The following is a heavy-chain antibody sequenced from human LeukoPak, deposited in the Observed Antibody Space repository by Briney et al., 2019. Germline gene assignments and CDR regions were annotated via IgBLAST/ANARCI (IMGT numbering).Heavy chain of an antibody. CDR1: GFTFSSYA. CDR2: LSGSGGDT. Sequence: GGSLRLSCAASGFTFSSYAMSWVRQAPGKGLEWVSALSGSGGDTYYADSLKGRFTISRDNSKNTLYLQMNSLRAEDTAVYYCAKSPRGDYPSYFGYWGQGTLVTVSS. J-gene: IGHJ4*02. CDR3: AKSPRGDYPSYFGY. D-gene: IGHD4-17*01. V-gene: IGHV3-23*01.